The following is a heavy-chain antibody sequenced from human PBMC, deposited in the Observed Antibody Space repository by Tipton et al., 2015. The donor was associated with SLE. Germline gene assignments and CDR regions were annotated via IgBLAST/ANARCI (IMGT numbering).Heavy chain of an antibody. J-gene: IGHJ4*02. D-gene: IGHD1/OR15-1a*01. CDR1: GGSISSYY. CDR2: IYYSGST. CDR3: ARNLEQTDY. Sequence: TLSLTCTVSGGSISSYYWSWIRQPPGKGLEWIGYIYYSGSTNYNPSLKSRVTISVDTSKNQFSLKLSSVTAADTAVYYCARNLEQTDYWGQGTLVTVSS. V-gene: IGHV4-59*12.